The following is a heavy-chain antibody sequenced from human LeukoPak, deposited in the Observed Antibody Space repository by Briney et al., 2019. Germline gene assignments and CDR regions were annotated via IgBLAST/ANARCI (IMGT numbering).Heavy chain of an antibody. D-gene: IGHD3-22*01. CDR1: GGSFSGYY. CDR3: ARGPSLHYYDSSGYFDY. CDR2: INHSGST. V-gene: IGHV4-34*01. Sequence: SETPSLTCAVYGGSFSGYYWSWIRQPPGKGLEWIGEINHSGSTNYNPSLKSRVTISVDTSKNQFSLKLSSVTAADTAVYYCARGPSLHYYDSSGYFDYWGQGTLVTVSS. J-gene: IGHJ4*02.